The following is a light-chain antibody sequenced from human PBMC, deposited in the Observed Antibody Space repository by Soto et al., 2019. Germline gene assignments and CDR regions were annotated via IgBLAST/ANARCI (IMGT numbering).Light chain of an antibody. J-gene: IGLJ3*02. CDR1: SSDVGSYNL. CDR2: EVS. Sequence: QSALTQPASVSGSPGQSITISCTGTSSDVGSYNLVSWYQQHPGKAPKLMIYEVSKRPSGVSNRFSGSKSGNTASLTISGVQAEDEADYYCCSYAGSSTWVFGGGTKLTVL. V-gene: IGLV2-23*02. CDR3: CSYAGSSTWV.